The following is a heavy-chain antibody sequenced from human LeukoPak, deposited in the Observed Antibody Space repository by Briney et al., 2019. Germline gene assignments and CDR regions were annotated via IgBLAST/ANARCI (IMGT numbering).Heavy chain of an antibody. CDR1: GFTFSSYA. Sequence: GGSLRLSCAASGFTFSSYAMNWVRQAPGKGLEWVSGIINRDGTTYYADSVKGRFTISRDNSKNTLYLQMNSLRAEDTALFYCAKTTADSDAFDMWGQGTMVTVSS. D-gene: IGHD6-13*01. CDR2: IINRDGTT. J-gene: IGHJ3*02. V-gene: IGHV3-23*01. CDR3: AKTTADSDAFDM.